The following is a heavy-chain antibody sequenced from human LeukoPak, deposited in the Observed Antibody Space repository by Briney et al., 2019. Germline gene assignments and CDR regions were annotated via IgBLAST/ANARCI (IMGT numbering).Heavy chain of an antibody. CDR1: GFTINTNY. D-gene: IGHD6-19*01. CDR3: SREQVAVPGGDS. CDR2: IYTGNST. Sequence: GGSLRLSCAASGFTINTNYMSWVRQAPGKGLEWVSGIYTGNSTSYADSVRGRFTISRDNAKNTLYLQMNSLRAEDTTVYYCSREQVAVPGGDSWGQGTLVTVSS. J-gene: IGHJ5*01. V-gene: IGHV3-66*01.